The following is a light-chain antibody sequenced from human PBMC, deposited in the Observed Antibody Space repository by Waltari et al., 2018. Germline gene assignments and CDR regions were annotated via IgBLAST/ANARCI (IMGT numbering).Light chain of an antibody. CDR3: AVWDDRVSGWV. Sequence: QSVLTQPPSASGTPGQRVTMSCSGGGSNIANNYVMWYQQLPGTAPRLLVFRDNERPSGVPDRFSGSKSGTSASLAISGLRSEDEADYYCAVWDDRVSGWVFGDGTKLTVL. V-gene: IGLV1-47*01. J-gene: IGLJ3*02. CDR2: RDN. CDR1: GSNIANNY.